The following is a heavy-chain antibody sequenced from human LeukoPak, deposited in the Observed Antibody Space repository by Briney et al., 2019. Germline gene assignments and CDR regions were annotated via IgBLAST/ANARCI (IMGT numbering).Heavy chain of an antibody. J-gene: IGHJ3*02. D-gene: IGHD3-22*01. CDR3: ARYYDSSGYYSGAFDI. Sequence: PSETLSLTCTVSGDSISSGDYYWSWIRQPAGKGLEWIGRISSSGSTNYNPSLKSRVTISVDTSKNQFSLKLSSVTAADTAVYFCARYYDSSGYYSGAFDIWGQGTMVTVSS. CDR1: GDSISSGDYY. V-gene: IGHV4-61*02. CDR2: ISSSGST.